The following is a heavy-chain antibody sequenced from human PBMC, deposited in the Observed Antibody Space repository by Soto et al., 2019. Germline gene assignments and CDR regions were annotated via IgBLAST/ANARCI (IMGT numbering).Heavy chain of an antibody. V-gene: IGHV4-59*01. CDR2: IYDTGISGYTPST. CDR1: GGSITSSY. Sequence: PSETLSLTCTVSGGSITSSYWSWIRRPPGKGLEWIAYIYDTGISGYTPSTSYNPSLKSRVTMSVDTSKSHSSLKLASVIAAYTAVYYCARGEDAFFYYGLDVWGQGITVTVS. CDR3: ARGEDAFFYYGLDV. J-gene: IGHJ6*02.